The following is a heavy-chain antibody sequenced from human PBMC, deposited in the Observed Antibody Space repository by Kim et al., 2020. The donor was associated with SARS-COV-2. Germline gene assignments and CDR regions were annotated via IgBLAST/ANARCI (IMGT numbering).Heavy chain of an antibody. V-gene: IGHV3-23*01. J-gene: IGHJ3*02. CDR3: AKDRGCYDSSGYYDAFDI. CDR1: GFTFSSYA. D-gene: IGHD3-22*01. CDR2: ISGSGGST. Sequence: GGSLRLSCAASGFTFSSYAMSWVRQAPGKGLEWVSAISGSGGSTYYADSVKGRFTISRDNSKNTLYLQMNSLRAEDTAVYYCAKDRGCYDSSGYYDAFDIWGQGTMVTVSS.